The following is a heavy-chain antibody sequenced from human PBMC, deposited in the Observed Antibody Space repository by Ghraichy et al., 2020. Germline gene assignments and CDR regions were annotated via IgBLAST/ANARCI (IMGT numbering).Heavy chain of an antibody. CDR3: VKVYGGCFHSGFAL. Sequence: GGSLRLSCAASGFKFDDYAMHWVRQPPGKGLEWVSGISWNSGKVGYADSVKGRFTISRDNANHALYLQMNNLRPEDTALFYCVKVYGGCFHSGFALWGRGTPVTVSS. CDR2: ISWNSGKV. J-gene: IGHJ2*01. V-gene: IGHV3-9*01. D-gene: IGHD2-15*01. CDR1: GFKFDDYA.